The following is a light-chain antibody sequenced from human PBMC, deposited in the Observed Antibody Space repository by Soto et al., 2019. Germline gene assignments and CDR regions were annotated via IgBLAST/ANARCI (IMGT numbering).Light chain of an antibody. CDR3: QQYNSYSRT. CDR2: DAY. Sequence: EIVVTQSPATLSASPGERVTLTCRASQFVSTRLAWYQQRPGQVPRLLIYDAYTRALGISARFSGSGSGTEFTLTISSLQPDDFATYYCQQYNSYSRTFGQGTK. CDR1: QFVSTR. J-gene: IGKJ1*01. V-gene: IGKV3-15*01.